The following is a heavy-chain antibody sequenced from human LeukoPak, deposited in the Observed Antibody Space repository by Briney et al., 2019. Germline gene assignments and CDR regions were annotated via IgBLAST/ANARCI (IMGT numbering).Heavy chain of an antibody. J-gene: IGHJ6*02. Sequence: GGSLRLSCAASEFTVSSNYMSWVRQAPGKGLEWVSGIYSSGNTYYADAVKGRFTISRDNSKNTLYLQMSSLRAEDTAVYYCTRFLGGCSSTSCYFLSIYYYYGMDVWGQGTTVTVSS. CDR1: EFTVSSNY. CDR2: IYSSGNT. CDR3: TRFLGGCSSTSCYFLSIYYYYGMDV. D-gene: IGHD2-2*01. V-gene: IGHV3-53*01.